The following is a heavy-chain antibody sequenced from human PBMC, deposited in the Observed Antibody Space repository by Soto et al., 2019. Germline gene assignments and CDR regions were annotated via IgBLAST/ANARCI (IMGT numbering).Heavy chain of an antibody. CDR1: GYTFTSYE. V-gene: IGHV1-8*01. J-gene: IGHJ4*02. D-gene: IGHD3-10*01. CDR3: ARGELLWFGELLR. Sequence: QVQLVQSGAEVKKPGASVKVSCKASGYTFTSYEINWVRQATGQGLEWMGWMNPNSGDTGYAQKFQGRVTMTRNTSISTAYMELSSLRSEDTTVYYCARGELLWFGELLRWGQGTLVTVSA. CDR2: MNPNSGDT.